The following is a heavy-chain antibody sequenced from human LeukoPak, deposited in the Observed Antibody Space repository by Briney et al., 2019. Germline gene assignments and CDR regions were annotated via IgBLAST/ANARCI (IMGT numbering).Heavy chain of an antibody. D-gene: IGHD3-10*01. CDR3: ARDLYCYGSGNYVPGFPDY. CDR1: GFNFNIYE. CDR2: ISSSVSNTI. Sequence: GGSLRLSCAASGFNFNIYEMNWVRQAPGKGLEWVSYISSSVSNTIYYADSVKGRFTISRDNAKNSLYLQMNSLRAEDTAVYYCARDLYCYGSGNYVPGFPDYWGQGTLVTVSS. V-gene: IGHV3-48*03. J-gene: IGHJ4*02.